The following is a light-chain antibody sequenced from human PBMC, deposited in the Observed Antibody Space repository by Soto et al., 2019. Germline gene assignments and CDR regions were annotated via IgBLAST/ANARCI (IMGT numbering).Light chain of an antibody. CDR3: MQRTHWPRIT. J-gene: IGKJ4*01. Sequence: DVVMTQSPLSLPVTLGQPASISCSSSQSLVYSDGNIYLNLFQQRPGQSPRRLIYKVSNWDSGVPDRFSGSGSGTDFTLKSSRVEAEAACMQRTHWPRITFGGGTTVEIK. CDR1: QSLVYSDGNIY. V-gene: IGKV2D-30*01. CDR2: KVS.